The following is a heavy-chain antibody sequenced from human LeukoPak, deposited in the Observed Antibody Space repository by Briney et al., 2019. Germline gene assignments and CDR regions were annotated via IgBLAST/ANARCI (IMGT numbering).Heavy chain of an antibody. CDR1: GGSFSGYY. Sequence: SDTVSLTCAVYGGSFSGYYWSWIRQPPGKGLEWIGEINHSGSTNYNTSRKSRVTISVDTSKNQSSLKLSSVTAADTAVYYCARRLRLWFGEERLDYWGQGTLVTVSS. D-gene: IGHD3-10*01. CDR3: ARRLRLWFGEERLDY. V-gene: IGHV4-34*01. CDR2: INHSGST. J-gene: IGHJ4*02.